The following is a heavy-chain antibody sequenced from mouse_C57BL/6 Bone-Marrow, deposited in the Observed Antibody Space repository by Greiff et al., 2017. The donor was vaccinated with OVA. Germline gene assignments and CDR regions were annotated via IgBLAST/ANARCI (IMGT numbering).Heavy chain of an antibody. J-gene: IGHJ2*01. Sequence: EVQLVESGGDLVKPGGSLKLSCAASGFTFSSYGMSWVRQTPDKRLEWVATISSGGSYTYYPDSVKGRFTISRDNAKNTLYLQMSSLKSEDTAMYYCARRPLHYFDYWGQGTTLTVSS. CDR3: ARRPLHYFDY. V-gene: IGHV5-6*01. CDR1: GFTFSSYG. CDR2: ISSGGSYT.